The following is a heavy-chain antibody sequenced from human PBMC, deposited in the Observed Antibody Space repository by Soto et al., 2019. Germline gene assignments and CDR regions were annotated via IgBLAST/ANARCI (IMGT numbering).Heavy chain of an antibody. CDR3: AREVGHGWFDP. Sequence: EVQLVESGGGLVQPGGSLRLSCAASGFTVSSNYMSWVRQAPGKGLEWVSVIYSGGSTYYADSVKGRFTISIHNSKNTLYLQMNSLRAEDTAVYYCAREVGHGWFDPWGQGTLVTVSS. V-gene: IGHV3-53*04. CDR2: IYSGGST. CDR1: GFTVSSNY. J-gene: IGHJ5*02.